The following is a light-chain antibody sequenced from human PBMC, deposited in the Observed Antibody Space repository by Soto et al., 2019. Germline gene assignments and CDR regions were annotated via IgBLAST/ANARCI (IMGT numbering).Light chain of an antibody. V-gene: IGKV1-6*01. J-gene: IGKJ1*01. CDR2: AAS. CDR1: QGIRND. CDR3: LQDYDFPRT. Sequence: AIQMTQSPSSLSASVGDRVTITCRASQGIRNDLGWYQQKPGKAPKLLIYAASTLQSGVPSRFSGSGSGRDFTLTISSLRPEDFATYYCLQDYDFPRTFGQGTKVEIK.